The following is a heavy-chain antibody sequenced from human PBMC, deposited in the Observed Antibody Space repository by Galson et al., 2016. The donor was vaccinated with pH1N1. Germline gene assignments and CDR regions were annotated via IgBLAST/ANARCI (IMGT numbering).Heavy chain of an antibody. CDR2: VSGSGST. V-gene: IGHV4-61*02. CDR3: ARESSEWLTISGHRVELNWFDP. Sequence: TLSLPCTVSGGSISSDSDYWNWIRQPAGKGLEWIGRVSGSGSTNYNPSLKSRVTISIDTSKNQFSLKMASVTAADTAVYLCARESSEWLTISGHRVELNWFDPWGQGTLVTVSS. CDR1: GGSISSDSDY. D-gene: IGHD3-3*01. J-gene: IGHJ5*02.